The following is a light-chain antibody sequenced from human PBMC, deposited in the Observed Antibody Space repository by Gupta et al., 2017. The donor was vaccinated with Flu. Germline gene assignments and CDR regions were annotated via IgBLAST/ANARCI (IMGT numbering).Light chain of an antibody. J-gene: IGKJ2*02. CDR2: GAS. CDR1: QSVSSSY. V-gene: IGKV3-20*01. Sequence: GERATLSCRASQSVSSSYLAWYQQKPGQAPRLLIYGASSRATGIPDRFSGSGSGTDFTLTISRLEPEDFAVYYCQQYGSTGTFGQGTKLEIK. CDR3: QQYGSTGT.